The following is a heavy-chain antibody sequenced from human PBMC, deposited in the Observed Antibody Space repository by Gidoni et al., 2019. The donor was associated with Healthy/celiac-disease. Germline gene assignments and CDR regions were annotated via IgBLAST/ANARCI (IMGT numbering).Heavy chain of an antibody. CDR1: GFTFSSCG. CDR3: AKDRCSAWLRCYYYGMDV. CDR2: IAYDGSNK. V-gene: IGHV3-30*18. J-gene: IGHJ6*02. Sequence: QVQLVESGGGVVQPGRSLRLSCAASGFTFSSCGMHWVRQAPGTGLEWVAVIAYDGSNKYYADSVKGRFTISRDNSKNTLYLQMNSLRAEDTAVYYCAKDRCSAWLRCYYYGMDVWGQGTTVTVSS. D-gene: IGHD5-12*01.